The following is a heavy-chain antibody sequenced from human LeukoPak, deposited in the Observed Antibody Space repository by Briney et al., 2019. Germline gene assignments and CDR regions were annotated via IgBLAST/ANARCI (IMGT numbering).Heavy chain of an antibody. CDR3: AKDGYTSSLNHPGAAEFDY. J-gene: IGHJ4*02. D-gene: IGHD6-6*01. CDR1: GFTVSSNY. Sequence: GGSLRLSCAASGFTVSSNYMSWVRQAPGKGLEWVSAMSGSGGSTNYADSVKGRFTISRDDSKSTLYLQMNSLRAEDTAVYYCAKDGYTSSLNHPGAAEFDYRGQGTLVTVSS. CDR2: MSGSGGST. V-gene: IGHV3-23*01.